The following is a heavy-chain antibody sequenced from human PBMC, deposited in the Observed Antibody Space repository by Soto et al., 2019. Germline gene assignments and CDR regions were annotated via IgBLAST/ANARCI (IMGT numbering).Heavy chain of an antibody. CDR1: GFTFSSYW. CDR2: INSGGSTT. Sequence: EVQLVESGGGLVQPGGSLRLSCAASGFTFSSYWMHWVRQAPGKGLVWVSRINSGGSTTDYADSVKGRFTISRDNAKNTFYLQVSSLRAEDTAVYYCARGALWNYYMDVCGKGTTVTVSS. J-gene: IGHJ6*03. V-gene: IGHV3-74*01. CDR3: ARGALWNYYMDV. D-gene: IGHD3-10*01.